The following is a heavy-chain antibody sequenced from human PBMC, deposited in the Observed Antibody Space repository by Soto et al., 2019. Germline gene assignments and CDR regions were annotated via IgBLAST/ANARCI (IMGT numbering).Heavy chain of an antibody. CDR1: GYTLTNYY. CDR3: ARDLAAGDH. V-gene: IGHV1-46*01. Sequence: QVQLVQSGAEVTKPGASVKVSCRASGYTLTNYYIHWVRQAPGQGLEWLGIINPTSGSTNYAQKFQGRVTLTMDTSTTTVYMELSGLRAEDTAIFYCARDLAAGDHWGQGTLVTVSS. J-gene: IGHJ4*02. D-gene: IGHD6-13*01. CDR2: INPTSGST.